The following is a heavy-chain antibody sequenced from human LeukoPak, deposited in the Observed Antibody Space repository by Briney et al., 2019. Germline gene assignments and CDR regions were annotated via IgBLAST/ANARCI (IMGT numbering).Heavy chain of an antibody. V-gene: IGHV1-46*01. D-gene: IGHD6-19*01. J-gene: IGHJ6*02. Sequence: GASVKVSCKPSGYTFSRHYIHWVRQAPGQGLEWLGIINTSGATTRYGQNFKGRVTATRDTSTSTAYMEMSSLNSEDTAVYYCARGLESSGWYGMDVWGQGTTIIVSS. CDR1: GYTFSRHY. CDR2: INTSGATT. CDR3: ARGLESSGWYGMDV.